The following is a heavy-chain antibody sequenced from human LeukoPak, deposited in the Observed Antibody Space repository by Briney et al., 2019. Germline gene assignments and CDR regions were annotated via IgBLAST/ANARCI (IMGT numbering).Heavy chain of an antibody. D-gene: IGHD2-21*02. CDR3: ARRARKLTVTAYYYYYYMDV. CDR1: GFTFSSYN. V-gene: IGHV4-34*01. J-gene: IGHJ6*03. CDR2: INHSGST. Sequence: GSLRLSCAASGFTFSSYNMNWVRQAPGKGLEWIGEINHSGSTNYNPSLKSRVTISVDTSKNQFSLKLSSVTAADTAVYYCARRARKLTVTAYYYYYYMDVWGKGTTVTISS.